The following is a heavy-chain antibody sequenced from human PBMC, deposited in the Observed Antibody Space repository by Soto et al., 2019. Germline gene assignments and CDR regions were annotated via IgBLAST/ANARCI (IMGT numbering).Heavy chain of an antibody. CDR2: ISSSSSYI. CDR3: AREGRELRNAFDI. Sequence: GESLKISCAASGFTFSSYSMNWVRQAPGKGLEWVSSISSSSSYIYYADSVKGRFTISRDNAKNSLYLQMNSLRAEDTAVYYCAREGRELRNAFDIWGQGTMVTVSS. D-gene: IGHD1-26*01. V-gene: IGHV3-21*01. CDR1: GFTFSSYS. J-gene: IGHJ3*02.